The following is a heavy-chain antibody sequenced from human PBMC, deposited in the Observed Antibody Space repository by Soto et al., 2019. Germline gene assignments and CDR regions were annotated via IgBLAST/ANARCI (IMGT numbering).Heavy chain of an antibody. V-gene: IGHV1-18*01. D-gene: IGHD4-17*01. CDR2: ISAYNSNI. CDR3: ERDMHAYGDYSAY. J-gene: IGHJ4*02. CDR1: GYTFINYG. Sequence: QVQLVQSGAEVKKPGASVKVSCKASGYTFINYGISWVRQAPGQGLEWMGCISAYNSNIKYAQKFQGRVTMTSDTYTNKAYMEVRSLRSDDTAVYYCERDMHAYGDYSAYWGQGTLVTVSS.